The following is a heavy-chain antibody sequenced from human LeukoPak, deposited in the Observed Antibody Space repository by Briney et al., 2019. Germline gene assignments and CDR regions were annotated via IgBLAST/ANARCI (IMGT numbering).Heavy chain of an antibody. Sequence: GGSLRLSCAASGFTFSSYAMSWVRQAPGKGLEWVSAISGSGGSTYYADSVKGRFTISRDNSKNTLYLQMNSLRAEDTAVYYCAKDPLGSSSSGPDYYFDYWGQGTLVTVSS. J-gene: IGHJ4*02. CDR2: ISGSGGST. D-gene: IGHD6-6*01. V-gene: IGHV3-23*01. CDR3: AKDPLGSSSSGPDYYFDY. CDR1: GFTFSSYA.